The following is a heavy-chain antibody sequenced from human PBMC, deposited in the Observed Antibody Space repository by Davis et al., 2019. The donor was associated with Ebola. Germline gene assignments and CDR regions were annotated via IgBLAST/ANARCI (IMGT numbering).Heavy chain of an antibody. CDR1: GFTFSSYA. J-gene: IGHJ4*02. D-gene: IGHD6-13*01. V-gene: IGHV3-23*01. CDR2: ITASGDVT. Sequence: PGGSLRLSCAASGFTFSSYAMTWVRQAPGRGLEWVSSITASGDVTYYRQSVKGRFSISRDNSKNTLYLQMNSLRAEDTAVYYCARVGTDLFDYWGQGTLVTVSS. CDR3: ARVGTDLFDY.